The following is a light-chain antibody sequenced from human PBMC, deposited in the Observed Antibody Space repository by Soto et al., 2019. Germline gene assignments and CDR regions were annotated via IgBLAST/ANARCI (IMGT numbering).Light chain of an antibody. V-gene: IGLV2-14*01. J-gene: IGLJ1*01. CDR1: SSDVGGYNY. CDR2: EAS. Sequence: QSALTQPASVSGSPGQSITISCTGTSSDVGGYNYVSWYQQHPGKAPKLMIYEASNRPSGVSNRFSGSKSGNTASRTISGLQAEDEADYYCSSYTSSSTLFYVFGTGTKLTVL. CDR3: SSYTSSSTLFYV.